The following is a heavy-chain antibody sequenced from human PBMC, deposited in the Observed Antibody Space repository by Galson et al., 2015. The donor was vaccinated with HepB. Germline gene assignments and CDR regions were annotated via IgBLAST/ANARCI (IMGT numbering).Heavy chain of an antibody. CDR3: ARMPKQQLRHGSYYYYMDV. CDR1: GFTFSSYS. D-gene: IGHD6-13*01. CDR2: ISSSSSYI. J-gene: IGHJ6*03. Sequence: SLRLSCAASGFTFSSYSMNWVRQAPGKGLEWVSSISSSSSYIYYADSVEGRFTISRDNAKNSLYLQMNSLRAEDTAVYYCARMPKQQLRHGSYYYYMDVWGKGTTVTVSS. V-gene: IGHV3-21*01.